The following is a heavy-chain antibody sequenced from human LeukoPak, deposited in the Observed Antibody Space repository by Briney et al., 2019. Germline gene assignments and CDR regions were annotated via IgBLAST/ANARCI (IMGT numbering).Heavy chain of an antibody. CDR3: ARDDFDHYFDY. J-gene: IGHJ4*02. CDR2: IYYSGST. Sequence: SETLSLTCTVSGGSLSSGDYYWSWIRQPPGTGLEWIGYIYYSGSTYYNPSLKSRVTISVDTSKNQFSLKLSSVTAVDTAVYYCARDDFDHYFDYWGQGTLVTVSS. V-gene: IGHV4-30-4*01. CDR1: GGSLSSGDYY. D-gene: IGHD3-9*01.